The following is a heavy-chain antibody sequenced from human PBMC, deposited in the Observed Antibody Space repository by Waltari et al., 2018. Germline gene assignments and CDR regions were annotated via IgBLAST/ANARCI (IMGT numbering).Heavy chain of an antibody. CDR2: ISGSGGST. D-gene: IGHD1-26*01. CDR3: AKDRGVGAGRLTEDDY. CDR1: GFTFSSYA. J-gene: IGHJ4*02. Sequence: EVQLVESGGGLVQPGGSLRLSCAASGFTFSSYAMSWVRQAPGKGLEWVSAISGSGGSTYSADSVKGRFTISRDNSKNTLYLQMNSLRAEDTAVYYCAKDRGVGAGRLTEDDYWGQGTLVTVSS. V-gene: IGHV3-23*04.